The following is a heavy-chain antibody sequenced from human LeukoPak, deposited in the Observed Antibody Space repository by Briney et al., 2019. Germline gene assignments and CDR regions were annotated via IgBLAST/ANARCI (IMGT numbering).Heavy chain of an antibody. Sequence: SETLSLTCTVSGGSISSYYWSWIRQPPGKGLEWIGYIYCSGSTNYNPSLKSRVTISVDTSKNQFSLKLSSVTAADTAVCYCARGSTYYDFWSGRRWFDPWGQGALVTVSS. CDR3: ARGSTYYDFWSGRRWFDP. CDR1: GGSISSYY. CDR2: IYCSGST. V-gene: IGHV4-59*01. D-gene: IGHD3-3*01. J-gene: IGHJ5*02.